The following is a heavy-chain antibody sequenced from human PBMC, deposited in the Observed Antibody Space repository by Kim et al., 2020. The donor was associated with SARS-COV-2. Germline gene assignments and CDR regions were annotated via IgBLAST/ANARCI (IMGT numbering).Heavy chain of an antibody. CDR3: ARDIGSAFDI. D-gene: IGHD2-15*01. CDR1: GFTFSSYA. J-gene: IGHJ3*02. CDR2: ISDDGSNK. V-gene: IGHV3-30-3*01. Sequence: GGSLRLSCAASGFTFSSYAMHWVRQAPGKVLEWVAVISDDGSNKYYADSLKGRFTISRDNYKNTLYLQMNSLRAEDTYVYYCARDIGSAFDIWGQGTMVTVAS.